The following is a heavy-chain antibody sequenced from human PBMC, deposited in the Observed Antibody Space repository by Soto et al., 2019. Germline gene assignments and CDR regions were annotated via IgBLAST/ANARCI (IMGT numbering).Heavy chain of an antibody. CDR3: ARAPVGLDTISYFDY. V-gene: IGHV4-30-4*01. CDR2: IYNGGST. J-gene: IGHJ4*02. D-gene: IGHD3-3*01. CDR1: GDSVSSVGFH. Sequence: TLSLTCTVSGDSVSSVGFHRAWLRRPPGKGLEWIGYIYNGGSTYYRPSLESRMHMSPDATRNHYSLRLTSVTAADTAVYFCARAPVGLDTISYFDYWGQGKLVTVTS.